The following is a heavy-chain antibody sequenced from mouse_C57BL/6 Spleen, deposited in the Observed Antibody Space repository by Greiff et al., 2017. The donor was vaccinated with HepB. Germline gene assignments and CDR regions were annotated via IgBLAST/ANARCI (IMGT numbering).Heavy chain of an antibody. V-gene: IGHV5-6*01. CDR3: ARRDYSNYEGY. Sequence: EVQLVESGGDSVKPGGSLKLSCAASGFTFSSYGMSWVRQTPDKRLEWVATISSGGSYTYYPDSVKGRFTISRDNAKNTLYLQMSSLKSEDTAMYYCARRDYSNYEGYWGQGTTLTVSS. CDR1: GFTFSSYG. J-gene: IGHJ2*01. CDR2: ISSGGSYT. D-gene: IGHD2-5*01.